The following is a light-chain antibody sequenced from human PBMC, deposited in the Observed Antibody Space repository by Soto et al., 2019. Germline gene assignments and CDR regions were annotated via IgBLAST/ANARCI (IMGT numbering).Light chain of an antibody. V-gene: IGKV3-20*01. CDR1: QNIRSNY. J-gene: IGKJ1*01. Sequence: EIVLTHSPGTRALSPVQSGARSFSCSQNIRSNYVAWFQQKPGQPPRLLIYGAINRASGIPDRFSGSGSGTEFTLTISSLEPEDFVVYYCQQYHSPPLTFGQGTKVDIK. CDR3: QQYHSPPLT. CDR2: GAI.